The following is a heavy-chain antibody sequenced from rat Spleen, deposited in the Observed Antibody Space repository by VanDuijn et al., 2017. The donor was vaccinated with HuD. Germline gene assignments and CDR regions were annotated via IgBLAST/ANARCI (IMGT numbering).Heavy chain of an antibody. CDR2: ITYDGSST. D-gene: IGHD1-9*01. CDR3: ARRHYGYTDYFDY. Sequence: EVQLVESGGGLVQPGRSLRLSCAASGFTFSDYNMAWVRQAPRKGLEWVAIITYDGSSTYYRDSVKGRFTISRANAKSTLNLQMDSLRSEDTATYYCARRHYGYTDYFDYWGQGVMVTVSS. CDR1: GFTFSDYN. V-gene: IGHV5-7*01. J-gene: IGHJ2*01.